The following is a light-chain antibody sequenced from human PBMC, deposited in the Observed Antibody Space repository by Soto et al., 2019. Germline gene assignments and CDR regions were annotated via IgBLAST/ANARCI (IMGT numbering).Light chain of an antibody. CDR1: QSITSC. CDR2: KAS. V-gene: IGKV1-5*03. Sequence: DIQMTQSPSTLSASVGDRVTITCRASQSITSCLAWYQQKPGKAPKLLIYKASSLESGVPSRFGGGGSGTEYTLTISSLPPDDFATYYCQQYYSYSLTFGGGTKVEIK. CDR3: QQYYSYSLT. J-gene: IGKJ4*01.